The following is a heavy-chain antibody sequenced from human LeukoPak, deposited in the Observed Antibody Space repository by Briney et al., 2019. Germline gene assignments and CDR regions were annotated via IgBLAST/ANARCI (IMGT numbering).Heavy chain of an antibody. CDR1: GFTFRTYW. J-gene: IGHJ4*02. D-gene: IGHD3-16*01. Sequence: GGSLRLSCAASGFTFRTYWMNWVRQAPGKGLEWVGKINEDGSEKYDVDSAKGRFHISRDNAKNLLYLQMNSLRAEDTAVYHCVTGKYAYAYWGQGTLVTVSS. CDR3: VTGKYAYAY. V-gene: IGHV3-7*01. CDR2: INEDGSEK.